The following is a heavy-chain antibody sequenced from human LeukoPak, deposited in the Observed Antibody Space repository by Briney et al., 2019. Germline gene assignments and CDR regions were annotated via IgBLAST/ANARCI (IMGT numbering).Heavy chain of an antibody. CDR2: IYYSGST. J-gene: IGHJ4*02. D-gene: IGHD2-21*02. V-gene: IGHV4-39*07. CDR1: GGSISSSSYY. CDR3: ARAEPHLSIVVVTAPNYFDY. Sequence: PSETLSLTCTVSGGSISSSSYYWGWIRQPPGKGLEWIGSIYYSGSTYYNPSLKSRVTISVDTSKNQFSLKLSSVTAADTAVYYCARAEPHLSIVVVTAPNYFDYWGQGTLVTVSS.